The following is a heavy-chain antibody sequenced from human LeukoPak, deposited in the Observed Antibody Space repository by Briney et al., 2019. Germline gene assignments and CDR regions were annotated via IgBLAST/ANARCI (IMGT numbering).Heavy chain of an antibody. CDR2: ISYDGSNK. Sequence: GGSPRLSCAASGLIFSNYAMHWVRQAPGKGLEWVAVISYDGSNKYYIDSVKGRFTISRDNSQNTLYLQMNSLRPEDTAVYYCATHYYDSSGYLSPDYWGQGALVTVSS. J-gene: IGHJ4*02. D-gene: IGHD3-22*01. CDR3: ATHYYDSSGYLSPDY. CDR1: GLIFSNYA. V-gene: IGHV3-30*04.